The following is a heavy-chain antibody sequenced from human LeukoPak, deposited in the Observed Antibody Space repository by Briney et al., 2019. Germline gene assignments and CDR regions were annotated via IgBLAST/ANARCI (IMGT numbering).Heavy chain of an antibody. CDR2: ISSSSSYI. CDR3: ARDGVSPRADDFWSGYYSWGDY. D-gene: IGHD3-3*01. Sequence: PGGSLRLSCTASGFTFSSQWMSWVRQALGKGLEWVSSISSSSSYIYYADSVKGRFTISRDNAKNSLYLQMNSLRAEDTAVYYCARDGVSPRADDFWSGYYSWGDYWGQGTLVTVSS. V-gene: IGHV3-21*01. CDR1: GFTFSSQW. J-gene: IGHJ4*02.